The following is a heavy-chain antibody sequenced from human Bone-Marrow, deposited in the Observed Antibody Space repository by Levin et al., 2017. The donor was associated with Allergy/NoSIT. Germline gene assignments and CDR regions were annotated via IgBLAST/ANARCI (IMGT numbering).Heavy chain of an antibody. J-gene: IGHJ4*02. D-gene: IGHD7-27*01. CDR2: IIPLFGTS. CDR3: ARELGRYPYFGY. CDR1: GGTFDNYA. Sequence: KISCKASGGTFDNYAINWVRQAPGQGLEWMGVIIPLFGTSNYAQKFHGRVTITADKSTTTAYMELTSLTSEDTAVYYFARELGRYPYFGYWGQGTLVSVSS. V-gene: IGHV1-69*06.